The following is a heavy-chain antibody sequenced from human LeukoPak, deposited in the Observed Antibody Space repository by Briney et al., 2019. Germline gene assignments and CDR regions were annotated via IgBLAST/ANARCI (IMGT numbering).Heavy chain of an antibody. D-gene: IGHD3-10*01. J-gene: IGHJ4*02. CDR2: IYYSGST. CDR1: GGSISSSSYY. Sequence: SETLSLTCTVSGGSISSSSYYWGWIRQPPGKGLEWIGSIYYSGSTYYNPSLKSRVTISVDTSKNQFSLKLSSVTAADTAVYYCARGKTMVRGVIITYRGLWFDYWGQGTLVTVSS. CDR3: ARGKTMVRGVIITYRGLWFDY. V-gene: IGHV4-39*07.